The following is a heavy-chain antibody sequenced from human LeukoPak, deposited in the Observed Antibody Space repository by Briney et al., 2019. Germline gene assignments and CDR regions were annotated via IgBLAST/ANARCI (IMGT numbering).Heavy chain of an antibody. J-gene: IGHJ4*02. CDR3: ARRSGWSHPFDY. CDR2: VSHSGST. Sequence: SETLSLTCAVYGGSFSGYYWSWIRQPPGKGLDWIGEVSHSGSTNYNPSLKSRVTISVDTSKNQFSLKLSSVTAADTAVYYCARRSGWSHPFDYWGQGTLVTVSS. V-gene: IGHV4-34*01. D-gene: IGHD6-19*01. CDR1: GGSFSGYY.